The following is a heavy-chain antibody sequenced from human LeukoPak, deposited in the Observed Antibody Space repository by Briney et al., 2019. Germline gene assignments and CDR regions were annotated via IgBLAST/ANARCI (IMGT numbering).Heavy chain of an antibody. CDR2: IYYSGST. Sequence: SETLSLTCTVSGGSISSSSYYWGWIRQPPGKGLEWIGSIYYSGSTYYNPSLKSRVTISVDTSKNQFSLKLSSVTAADTAVYYCARFKRSRIAVAGTSWFDPWGQGTLVTVSS. V-gene: IGHV4-39*01. D-gene: IGHD6-19*01. CDR1: GGSISSSSYY. J-gene: IGHJ5*02. CDR3: ARFKRSRIAVAGTSWFDP.